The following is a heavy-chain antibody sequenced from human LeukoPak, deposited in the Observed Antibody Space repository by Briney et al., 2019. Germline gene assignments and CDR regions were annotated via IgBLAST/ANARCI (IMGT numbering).Heavy chain of an antibody. D-gene: IGHD6-6*01. V-gene: IGHV3-7*03. CDR3: ARSSYSSSSSV. CDR2: INSDGSEG. CDR1: GFTFSSYA. Sequence: GGSLRLSCAASGFTFSSYAMSWARQAPGKGLEWVASINSDGSEGYYADVVKGRFTISRDNAKNSLYLQINSLRAEDTAVYYCARSSYSSSSSVWGQGTMVTVSS. J-gene: IGHJ3*01.